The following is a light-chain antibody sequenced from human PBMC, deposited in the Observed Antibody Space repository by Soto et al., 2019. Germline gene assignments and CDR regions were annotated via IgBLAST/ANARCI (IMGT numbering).Light chain of an antibody. V-gene: IGKV1-33*01. CDR3: QQYDNLPRT. CDR2: DAS. Sequence: DIQMTQSPSSLSASVGDRVTITCQASQDISNYLNWYQQKPGKAPKLLIYDASNLEKGVPSRFSGSGSGTDFTFTISSLQPEDIETYYCQQYDNLPRTFGQGTKVEIK. CDR1: QDISNY. J-gene: IGKJ1*01.